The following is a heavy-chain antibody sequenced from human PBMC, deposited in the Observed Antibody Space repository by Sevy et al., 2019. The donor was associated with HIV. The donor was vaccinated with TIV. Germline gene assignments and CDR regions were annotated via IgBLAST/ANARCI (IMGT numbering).Heavy chain of an antibody. V-gene: IGHV3-7*01. J-gene: IGHJ3*02. CDR2: IKQDGSEK. D-gene: IGHD2-2*01. CDR1: GFTFSSYW. CDR3: AREYCSSTSCLSLNAFDI. Sequence: GGSLRLSCAASGFTFSSYWMSWVRQAPGKGLEWVANIKQDGSEKYYVDSVKGRLAISRDKAKNSLYLQMNSLRAEDTVVYYCAREYCSSTSCLSLNAFDIWGQGTMVTVSS.